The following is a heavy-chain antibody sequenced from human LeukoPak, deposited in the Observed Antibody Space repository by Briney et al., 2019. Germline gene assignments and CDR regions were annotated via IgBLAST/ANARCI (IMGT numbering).Heavy chain of an antibody. D-gene: IGHD3-10*01. CDR2: IYYSGST. V-gene: IGHV4-59*01. Sequence: SETLSLTCTVSGGSISSYYWSWIRQPPGKGLEWIGYIYYSGSTNYNPSLKSRVTISVDTSKNQFSLRLSSVTAADTAVYYCARVGTYGSGSYLSWLDYWGQGTLVTVSS. J-gene: IGHJ4*02. CDR3: ARVGTYGSGSYLSWLDY. CDR1: GGSISSYY.